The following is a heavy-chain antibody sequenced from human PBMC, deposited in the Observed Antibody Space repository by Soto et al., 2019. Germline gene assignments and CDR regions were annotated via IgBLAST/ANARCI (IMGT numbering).Heavy chain of an antibody. Sequence: GGSLRLSCTASGSTFGDYAMSWFRQAPGKGLEWVAFIRSEAYGGTTQYAASVKGRFTISRDDSKGIAYLQMNSLKTEDTAVYYCTRDPHSSSWSNWFDPWGQGTLVTVSS. J-gene: IGHJ5*02. CDR3: TRDPHSSSWSNWFDP. D-gene: IGHD6-13*01. CDR1: GSTFGDYA. V-gene: IGHV3-49*03. CDR2: IRSEAYGGTT.